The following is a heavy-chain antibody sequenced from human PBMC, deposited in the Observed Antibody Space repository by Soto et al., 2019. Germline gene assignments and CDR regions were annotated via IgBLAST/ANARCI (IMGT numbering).Heavy chain of an antibody. D-gene: IGHD3-22*01. CDR1: GFTFSDYA. Sequence: LRLSCAASGFTFSDYAMSWVRQAPGKGPEWVSAISGSGGSTYNADSMRGRFTISRDNSKNTLYLQMNSLRAEDTAVYYCAKDDYFDSSGYFNHWGQGTLVTVSS. CDR3: AKDDYFDSSGYFNH. J-gene: IGHJ5*02. CDR2: ISGSGGST. V-gene: IGHV3-23*01.